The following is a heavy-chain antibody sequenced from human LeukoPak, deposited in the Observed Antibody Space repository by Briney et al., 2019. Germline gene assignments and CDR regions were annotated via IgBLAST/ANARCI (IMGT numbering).Heavy chain of an antibody. CDR3: ARVLRGYSYETDY. CDR2: SSAYNCNT. Sequence: ASVTVSRKASGYTFTSYGINWVRQAPGQGLEWMGWSSAYNCNTNYAQKLQGRVTMPTDTSTSTAYMELRSLRSDDTAVYYCARVLRGYSYETDYWGQGTLVTVSS. J-gene: IGHJ4*02. D-gene: IGHD5-18*01. V-gene: IGHV1-18*01. CDR1: GYTFTSYG.